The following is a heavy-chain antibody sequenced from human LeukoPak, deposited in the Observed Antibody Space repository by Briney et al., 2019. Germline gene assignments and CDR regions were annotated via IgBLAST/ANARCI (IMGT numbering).Heavy chain of an antibody. CDR3: TRDAGYCSGGSCYSFWYFDL. Sequence: SETLSLTCTVSGGSISSSSYYWGWIRQPPGKGLEWIGSIYYSGSTYYNPSLKSRVTISVDTSKNQFSLKLSSVTAADTAVYYCTRDAGYCSGGSCYSFWYFDLWGRGTLVTVSS. CDR1: GGSISSSSYY. CDR2: IYYSGST. J-gene: IGHJ2*01. V-gene: IGHV4-39*07. D-gene: IGHD2-15*01.